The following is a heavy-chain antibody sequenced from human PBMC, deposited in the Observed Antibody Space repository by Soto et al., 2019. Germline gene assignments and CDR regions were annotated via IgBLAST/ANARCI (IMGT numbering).Heavy chain of an antibody. CDR1: GFTFSYG. D-gene: IGHD2-15*01. CDR2: ISYDSSNK. Sequence: VQLLESGGGLIQPGGSLRLSCAASGFTFSYGIHWLRQAPGNGLEWVAYISYDSSNKFYGDSVKGRFTISRDNCKNTQFLQMNSLRAEDTAVYYCAKLVIGYCSGNTCDDYWGQGTLVAVSS. V-gene: IGHV3-30*18. CDR3: AKLVIGYCSGNTCDDY. J-gene: IGHJ4*02.